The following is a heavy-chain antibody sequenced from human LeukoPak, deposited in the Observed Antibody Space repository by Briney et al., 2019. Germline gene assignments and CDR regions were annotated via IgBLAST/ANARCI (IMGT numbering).Heavy chain of an antibody. CDR3: ARDQDYCHSARCYQFDF. J-gene: IGHJ4*02. D-gene: IGHD2-2*01. CDR1: GYTFTSSG. Sequence: GASVKVSCKTSGYTFTSSGVSWLRQAPGQGLEWMGWISAYHGNANYAQKFTGRVTMTTDTSTSTAYMELRSLRSDDTAVYYCARDQDYCHSARCYQFDFWGQGTLVTVSS. CDR2: ISAYHGNA. V-gene: IGHV1-18*01.